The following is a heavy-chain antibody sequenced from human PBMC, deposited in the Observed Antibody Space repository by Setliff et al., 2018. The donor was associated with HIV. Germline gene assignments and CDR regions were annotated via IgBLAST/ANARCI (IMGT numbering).Heavy chain of an antibody. D-gene: IGHD1-1*01. CDR3: ARLPNPKERRFWRVPFDL. Sequence: GGSLRLSCAASGFTFYIYEMNWVRQAPGKGLEWVSYISGSYTTYYADSVKGRFTISRDNAEGSLYLQMNNLRAEDSAVYYCARLPNPKERRFWRVPFDLWGQGTMVTVSS. CDR1: GFTFYIYE. CDR2: ISGSYTT. J-gene: IGHJ3*01. V-gene: IGHV3-48*03.